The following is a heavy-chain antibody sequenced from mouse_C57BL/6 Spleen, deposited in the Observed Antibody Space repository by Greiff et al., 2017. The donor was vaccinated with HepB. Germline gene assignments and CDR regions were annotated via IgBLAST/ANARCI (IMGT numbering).Heavy chain of an antibody. J-gene: IGHJ2*01. D-gene: IGHD2-3*01. CDR1: GYAFTNYL. Sequence: VQLQESGAELVRPGTSVKVSCKASGYAFTNYLIEWVKQRPGQGLEWIGVINPGSGGTNNNEKFKGKATLTADKSSSTAYMQLSSLTAEDSAVYFCARSDGLDYWGQGTTLTVSS. V-gene: IGHV1-54*01. CDR2: INPGSGGT. CDR3: ARSDGLDY.